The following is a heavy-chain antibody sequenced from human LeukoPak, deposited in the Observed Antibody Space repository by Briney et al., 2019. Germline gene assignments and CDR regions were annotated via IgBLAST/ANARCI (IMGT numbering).Heavy chain of an antibody. V-gene: IGHV1-18*01. CDR2: SSAYNGDT. CDR3: TRDLGTYTSYSPIFFDY. J-gene: IGHJ4*02. Sequence: ASVKVSCKASGYTFTDFGISWVRQAPGQGLEWMGWSSAYNGDTKYAQKFQGRVTMTTDTSTSTAYMELRSLRSDDTAVFYCTRDLGTYTSYSPIFFDYWGQGTLVTVSS. D-gene: IGHD3-9*01. CDR1: GYTFTDFG.